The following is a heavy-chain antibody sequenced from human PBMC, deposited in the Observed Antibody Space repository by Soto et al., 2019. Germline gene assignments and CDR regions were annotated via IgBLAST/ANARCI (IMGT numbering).Heavy chain of an antibody. Sequence: QITLRESGPTLVKPTQTLTLTCTFSGFSLNTREVGVGWIRQPPGKALEWLALIFWDDDKRYSPSLKTRLTISKDTSKSQVVLTMTNMDPVDTATYYCAHVRSGLRIEDYLGYYFDYWGQGTLVTVSS. CDR3: AHVRSGLRIEDYLGYYFDY. D-gene: IGHD4-17*01. J-gene: IGHJ4*02. CDR1: GFSLNTREVG. V-gene: IGHV2-5*02. CDR2: IFWDDDK.